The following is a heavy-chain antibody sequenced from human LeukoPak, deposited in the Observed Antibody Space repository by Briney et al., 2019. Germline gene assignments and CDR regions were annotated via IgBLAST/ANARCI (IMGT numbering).Heavy chain of an antibody. V-gene: IGHV3-11*01. Sequence: GGSLRLSYAASGFTFSDYYMSWIRQAPGKGLEWDSYISSSGSTIYYADSVKGRFTISRDNAKNSLYLQMNSLRAEDTAVYYCARDLDHYGDYGDAFDIWGQGTMVTVSS. J-gene: IGHJ3*02. CDR1: GFTFSDYY. D-gene: IGHD4-17*01. CDR2: ISSSGSTI. CDR3: ARDLDHYGDYGDAFDI.